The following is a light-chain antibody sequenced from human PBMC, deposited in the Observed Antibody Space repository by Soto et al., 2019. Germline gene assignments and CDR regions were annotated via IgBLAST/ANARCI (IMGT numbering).Light chain of an antibody. CDR2: DVS. CDR1: SNDIGGYNY. Sequence: QSALTQPASVSGSPGQSITVSCTGTSNDIGGYNYVSWYQHHPGKAPKLIIYDVSNRPSGVFNRFSGSKSGNTASLTISGLQAEDEADYYCSSYTSSSTVVFGGGTKVTVL. V-gene: IGLV2-14*03. CDR3: SSYTSSSTVV. J-gene: IGLJ2*01.